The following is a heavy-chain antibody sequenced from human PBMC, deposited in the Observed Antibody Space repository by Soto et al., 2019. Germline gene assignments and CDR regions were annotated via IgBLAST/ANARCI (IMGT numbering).Heavy chain of an antibody. V-gene: IGHV3-49*03. D-gene: IGHD2-21*02. J-gene: IGHJ4*02. CDR1: GFTFGDYA. CDR3: TIDGVVVVTAIIY. CDR2: IRSKAYGGTT. Sequence: PGGSLRLSCTASGFTFGDYAMSWFRQAPGKGLEWVGFIRSKAYGGTTEYAASVKGRFTISRDDSKSIAYLQMNSLKTEDTAVYYCTIDGVVVVTAIIYWGQGTLVTVSS.